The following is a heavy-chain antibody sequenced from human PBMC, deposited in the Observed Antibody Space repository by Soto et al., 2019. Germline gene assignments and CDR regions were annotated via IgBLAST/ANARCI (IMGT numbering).Heavy chain of an antibody. CDR1: GFTFSSYA. Sequence: QVQLVESGGGVVQPGRSLRLSCAASGFTFSSYAMHWVRQAPGTGLEWVAVISYDGSNKYYADSVKGRFTISRDNSKNTLYLQMNSLRAEDTAVYYCARGQVSSSTNWFDPWGQGTLVTVSS. CDR3: ARGQVSSSTNWFDP. CDR2: ISYDGSNK. D-gene: IGHD6-6*01. J-gene: IGHJ5*02. V-gene: IGHV3-30-3*01.